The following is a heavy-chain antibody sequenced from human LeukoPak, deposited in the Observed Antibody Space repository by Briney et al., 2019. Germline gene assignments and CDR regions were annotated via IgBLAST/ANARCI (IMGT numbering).Heavy chain of an antibody. CDR2: IRYDGSKQ. J-gene: IGHJ4*02. CDR1: AFTFTPYG. D-gene: IGHD1-1*01. CDR3: SKDLWTKQNAPGYFDY. V-gene: IGHV3-30*02. Sequence: GGSLRLSCAVSAFTFTPYGMHWVRQAPGKGLEWVAFIRYDGSKQYYIDSVKGRFTVSRDNSKNTLYLQMNNLRAEDTAVYYCSKDLWTKQNAPGYFDYWGQGTLVTVSS.